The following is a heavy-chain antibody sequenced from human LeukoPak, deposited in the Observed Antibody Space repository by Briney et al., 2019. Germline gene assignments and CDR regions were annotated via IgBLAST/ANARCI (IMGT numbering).Heavy chain of an antibody. CDR2: IIPILGIA. V-gene: IGHV1-69*04. CDR3: ARESGGLWFGELRRSEGGLDY. D-gene: IGHD3-10*01. Sequence: ASVKVSCKASGGTFSSYAISWVRQAPGQGLEWMGRIIPILGIANYVQKFQGRVTITADKSTSTAYMELSSLRSEDTAVYYCARESGGLWFGELRRSEGGLDYWGQGTLVTVSS. CDR1: GGTFSSYA. J-gene: IGHJ4*02.